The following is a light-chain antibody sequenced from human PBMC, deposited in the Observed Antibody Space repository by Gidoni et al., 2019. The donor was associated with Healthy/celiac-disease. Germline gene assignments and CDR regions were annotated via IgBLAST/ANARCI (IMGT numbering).Light chain of an antibody. Sequence: EIVITQTPATLSVSPGERANLSCRASQSVSINLAWYQQKPGQAPRLLIYGASTKATRIPARFSVSGSGTEFTLTLSSLQSEPFAVSSCQQYNNWPPPWTFGQGTQVEIK. CDR3: QQYNNWPPPWT. V-gene: IGKV3-15*01. J-gene: IGKJ1*01. CDR1: QSVSIN. CDR2: GAS.